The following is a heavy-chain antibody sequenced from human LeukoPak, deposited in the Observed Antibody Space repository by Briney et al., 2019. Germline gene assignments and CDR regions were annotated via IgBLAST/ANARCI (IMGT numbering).Heavy chain of an antibody. J-gene: IGHJ3*01. CDR2: FSATDGSA. V-gene: IGHV3-23*01. Sequence: GGSLRLSCAACGFTVSSYGMTWVRQAPGKGLEWVSAFSATDGSARYAESVRGRFTISRDNSKNSLYLQMNSLRDEDTAVYFCAKARIAAAGTGAFDVWGQGTMVTVSS. CDR3: AKARIAAAGTGAFDV. D-gene: IGHD6-13*01. CDR1: GFTVSSYG.